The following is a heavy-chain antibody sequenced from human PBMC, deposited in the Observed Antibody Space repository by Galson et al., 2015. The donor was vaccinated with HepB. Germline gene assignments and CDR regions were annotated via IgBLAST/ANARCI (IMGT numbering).Heavy chain of an antibody. CDR3: ATAPPGAAKDRRWFDA. J-gene: IGHJ5*02. V-gene: IGHV4-61*02. Sequence: TLFPTCTSACDSMTSCSYRLRRTPEPAGEGLGCIRRMCASGTTYYNPPLKSRITMSVDTSKNQFSLKLGSVTAAATAVYYCATAPPGAAKDRRWFDAWGQGTLVIVSS. D-gene: IGHD1-14*01. CDR1: CDSMTSCSYR. CDR2: MCASGTT.